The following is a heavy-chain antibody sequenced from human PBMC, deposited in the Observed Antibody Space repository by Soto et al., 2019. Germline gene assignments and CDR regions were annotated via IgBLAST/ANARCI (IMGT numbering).Heavy chain of an antibody. V-gene: IGHV1-3*01. Sequence: GASVKVSCKASGYTFTSYAMHWVRQAPGQRLEWMGWINAGNGNTKYSQKFQGRVTITRDTSASTAYMELSSLRSEDTAVYYCARIMVRVQSYYYYGMGVWGQGTTVTVSS. CDR1: GYTFTSYA. J-gene: IGHJ6*02. D-gene: IGHD3-10*01. CDR3: ARIMVRVQSYYYYGMGV. CDR2: INAGNGNT.